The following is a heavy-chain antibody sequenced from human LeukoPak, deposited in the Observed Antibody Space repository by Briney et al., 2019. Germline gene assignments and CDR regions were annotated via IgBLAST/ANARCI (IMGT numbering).Heavy chain of an antibody. J-gene: IGHJ6*02. CDR3: AKDYFGSGSYLYHYYGMDV. Sequence: PGRSLRLSCAASGFTFSSYGMHWVRQAPGKGLEWVAVISYDGSNKYYADSVKGRFTISRDNSKNTLYLQMNSLRAEDTAVYYCAKDYFGSGSYLYHYYGMDVWGQGTTVTVSS. CDR1: GFTFSSYG. V-gene: IGHV3-30*18. CDR2: ISYDGSNK. D-gene: IGHD3-10*01.